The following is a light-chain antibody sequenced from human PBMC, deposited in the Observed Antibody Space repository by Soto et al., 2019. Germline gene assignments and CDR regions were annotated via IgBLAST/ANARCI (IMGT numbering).Light chain of an antibody. CDR2: DVS. J-gene: IGLJ2*01. CDR3: SSYTSSSSYVV. Sequence: QSVLTQPASVSGSPGQSMTISCTGTSSDVGGYNYVSWYQQHPGKAPKLMIYDVSNRPSGVSNRFSGSKSGNTASLTISGLQAEDEADYYCSSYTSSSSYVVFGGGTKVT. CDR1: SSDVGGYNY. V-gene: IGLV2-14*01.